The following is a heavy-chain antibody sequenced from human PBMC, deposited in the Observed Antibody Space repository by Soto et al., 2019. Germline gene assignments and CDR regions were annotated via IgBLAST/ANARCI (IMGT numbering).Heavy chain of an antibody. J-gene: IGHJ6*02. CDR1: GFTFSSYG. CDR3: AREQHQLLSYGMDV. Sequence: QVQLVESGGGVVQPGRSLRLSCAASGFTFSSYGMHWVRQAPGKGLEWVAVIWYDGSNKYYADSVKGRFTISRDNSKNTLYLQMNSLRAEDTAVYYCAREQHQLLSYGMDVWGQGTTVTVSS. CDR2: IWYDGSNK. D-gene: IGHD2-2*01. V-gene: IGHV3-33*01.